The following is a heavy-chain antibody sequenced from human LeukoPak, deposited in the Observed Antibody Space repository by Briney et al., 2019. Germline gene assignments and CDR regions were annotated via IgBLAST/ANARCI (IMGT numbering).Heavy chain of an antibody. Sequence: ASVKVSCKVSGYTLTELSMHWVRQAPGKGLEWMGGFDPEDGETIYAQKFQGRVTMPEDTSTDTAYMELSSLRSEDTAVYYCATDLGRGSYPGEYYYMDVWGKGTTVTVSS. CDR3: ATDLGRGSYPGEYYYMDV. V-gene: IGHV1-24*01. J-gene: IGHJ6*03. D-gene: IGHD1-26*01. CDR2: FDPEDGET. CDR1: GYTLTELS.